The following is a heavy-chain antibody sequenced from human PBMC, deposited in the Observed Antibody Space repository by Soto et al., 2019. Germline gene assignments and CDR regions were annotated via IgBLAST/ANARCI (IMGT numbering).Heavy chain of an antibody. CDR3: ARKRGGNSFSTSCPRYCEL. D-gene: IGHD2-2*01. Sequence: QLQLQESGSGLVKPSQTLSLTCAVSGGSISSGTYSWSWIRQPPGEGLEWIGNIYQSGTTSYNPSPNTRVTITTDKSKKQFSLTLDPVTAADRAVYYCARKRGGNSFSTSCPRYCELLARGTLVTVSS. V-gene: IGHV4-30-2*01. J-gene: IGHJ2*01. CDR1: GGSISSGTYS. CDR2: IYQSGTT.